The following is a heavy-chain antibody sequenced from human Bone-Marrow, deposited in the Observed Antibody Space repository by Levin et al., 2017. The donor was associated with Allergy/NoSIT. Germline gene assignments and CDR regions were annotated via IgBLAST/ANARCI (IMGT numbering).Heavy chain of an antibody. J-gene: IGHJ6*02. V-gene: IGHV4-39*07. D-gene: IGHD2-15*01. CDR1: GGSITSGTYY. CDR2: IYSSGAT. Sequence: SETLSLTCTVSGGSITSGTYYWGWVRQPPGKGLEWIGSIYSSGATYYNPSLKNRITVPADTAKNQVSLNLNSVTAADTAVYYCVIDVVVVVNGNQYSYHGLDVWGQGTTVTVSS. CDR3: VIDVVVVVNGNQYSYHGLDV.